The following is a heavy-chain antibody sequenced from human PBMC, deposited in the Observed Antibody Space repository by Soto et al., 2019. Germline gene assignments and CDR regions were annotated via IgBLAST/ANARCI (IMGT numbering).Heavy chain of an antibody. CDR3: ANGEGYCSGGICYRWFDP. V-gene: IGHV1-3*01. Sequence: ASVKVSCKASGYTFTNYAIHWVRQAPGQGLEWMGWINAGSGNTKYSQNFQGRVTTTRDTSASTAYMELSSLRSEDTAVYYCANGEGYCSGGICYRWFDPWGQGSLVTVSS. J-gene: IGHJ5*02. CDR1: GYTFTNYA. D-gene: IGHD2-15*01. CDR2: INAGSGNT.